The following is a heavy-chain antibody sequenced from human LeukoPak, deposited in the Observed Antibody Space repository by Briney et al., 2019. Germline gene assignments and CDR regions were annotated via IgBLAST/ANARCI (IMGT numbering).Heavy chain of an antibody. CDR3: AKLNGIGDLGYFEY. D-gene: IGHD3-10*01. V-gene: IGHV3-23*01. CDR2: ISGNSAST. Sequence: TGGSLRLSCAASGFTFSSYGMSWVRQAPGKGLEWVSGISGNSASTYYADSVKGRFTISRDNSKNTLYLQMNSLRVEDTAVYYCAKLNGIGDLGYFEYWGQGTLVTVSS. J-gene: IGHJ4*02. CDR1: GFTFSSYG.